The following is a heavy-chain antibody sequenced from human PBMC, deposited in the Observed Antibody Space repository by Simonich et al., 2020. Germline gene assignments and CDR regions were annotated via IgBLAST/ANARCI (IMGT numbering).Heavy chain of an antibody. Sequence: QVQLVQSGAEVKKPGASVKVSCKASGYTFTGYYMHWVRQAPGQGLGCMGLINPNSCGTNYAQKFQGRVTRTRDTSISTAYMELSRLRSDDTAVYYCARDPVVPAAIRNAFDIWGQGTMVTVSS. J-gene: IGHJ3*02. CDR2: INPNSCGT. D-gene: IGHD2-2*01. CDR3: ARDPVVPAAIRNAFDI. V-gene: IGHV1-2*02. CDR1: GYTFTGYY.